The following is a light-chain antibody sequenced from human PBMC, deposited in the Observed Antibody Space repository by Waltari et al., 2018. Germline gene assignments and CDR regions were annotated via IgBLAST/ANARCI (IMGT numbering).Light chain of an antibody. CDR2: AAS. V-gene: IGKV3-20*01. CDR3: QQHGSSPRT. Sequence: EILLTQSPGTLSLSPGESATLSCRASQSVSSTYLAWYRQKPGQAPGLLIYAASSRATGIPDRFSGSGSGTDFTLTISRLEPEDVAVYYCQQHGSSPRTFGQGTKVEIK. CDR1: QSVSSTY. J-gene: IGKJ2*01.